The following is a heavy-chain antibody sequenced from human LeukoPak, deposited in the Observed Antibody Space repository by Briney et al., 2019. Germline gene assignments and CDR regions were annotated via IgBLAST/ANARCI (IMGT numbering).Heavy chain of an antibody. V-gene: IGHV1-2*02. J-gene: IGHJ3*02. D-gene: IGHD5-24*01. CDR2: INPNSGGT. CDR3: ARVRDGYNDAYDI. Sequence: ASVKVSCKASGYTFTSYDINWVRQAPGQGLEWMGWINPNSGGTNYAQKFQGRVTMTRDTSTSTVYMELSSLKSEDTAVYYYARVRDGYNDAYDIWGQGTMVTVSS. CDR1: GYTFTSYD.